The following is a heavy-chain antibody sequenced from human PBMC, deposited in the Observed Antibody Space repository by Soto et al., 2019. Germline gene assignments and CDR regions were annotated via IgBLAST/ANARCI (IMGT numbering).Heavy chain of an antibody. Sequence: SETLSLTCAVSGGSISSGGYSWSWIRQPPGKGLEWIGYIYHSGSTYYNPSLKSRVTISVDTSKNQFSLKLSSVTAADTAVYYCARDQSYYYGSGSSSWGQGTLVTVSS. J-gene: IGHJ5*02. CDR3: ARDQSYYYGSGSSS. V-gene: IGHV4-30-2*05. CDR1: GGSISSGGYS. CDR2: IYHSGST. D-gene: IGHD3-10*01.